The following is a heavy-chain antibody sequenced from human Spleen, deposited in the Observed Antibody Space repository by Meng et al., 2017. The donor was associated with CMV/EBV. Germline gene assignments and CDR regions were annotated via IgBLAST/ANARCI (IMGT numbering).Heavy chain of an antibody. J-gene: IGHJ4*02. V-gene: IGHV2-5*02. CDR2: IYWDDDK. Sequence: HIPLEESRPTVVNPTQTLPLTCPSSGFSLSTGGVGVGWIRQPPGKALEWLALIYWDDDKRYSPSLKSRLTITKDTSKNQVVLTMTNMDPVDTATYYCAHSSSAPPRESGYFDYWGQGTLVTVSS. D-gene: IGHD3-10*01. CDR3: AHSSSAPPRESGYFDY. CDR1: GFSLSTGGVG.